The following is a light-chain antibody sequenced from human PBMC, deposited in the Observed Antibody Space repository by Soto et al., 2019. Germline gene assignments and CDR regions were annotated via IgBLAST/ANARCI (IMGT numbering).Light chain of an antibody. CDR3: QQYSSDPTWT. CDR2: QAA. CDR1: QSIRDW. V-gene: IGKV1-5*03. J-gene: IGKJ1*01. Sequence: DIQMTQSPSTLSASVGDRVTITCRASQSIRDWLAWYQQKSGKAPKLLIYQAASLESGVPSRFSGSGSGTEFALAISSLQPDDFATYYCQQYSSDPTWTFGQGTKVDVK.